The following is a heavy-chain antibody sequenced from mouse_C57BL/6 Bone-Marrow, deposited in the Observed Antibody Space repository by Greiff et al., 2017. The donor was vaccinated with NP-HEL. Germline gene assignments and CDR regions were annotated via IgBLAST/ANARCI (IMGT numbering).Heavy chain of an antibody. CDR2: IDPANGNT. CDR3: GRGEWSYAMDY. Sequence: EVQLQQSGAELVKPGASVKLSCTSSGFNIKDTYMHWVRQRPEQGLEWIVRIDPANGNTKYDPKFQGKATITADTSSNTAYLHLSSLTSEDTAVYYCGRGEWSYAMDYWGQGTSVTVSS. J-gene: IGHJ4*01. V-gene: IGHV14-3*02. CDR1: GFNIKDTY. D-gene: IGHD1-1*02.